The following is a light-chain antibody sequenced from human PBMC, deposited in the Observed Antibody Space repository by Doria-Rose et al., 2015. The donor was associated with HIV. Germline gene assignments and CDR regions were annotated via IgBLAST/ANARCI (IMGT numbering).Light chain of an antibody. J-gene: IGKJ1*01. CDR1: QSFSSNY. CDR3: HQYGTSWT. CDR2: DGS. V-gene: IGKV3-20*01. Sequence: TQSPGTLSLSPGERATLSCRASQSFSSNYLAWYQQKPGQAPSLLIYDGSTMATGIPDGFSASGSGTDFTLTINRLEPEDFALYYCHQYGTSWTFGQGTKVDI.